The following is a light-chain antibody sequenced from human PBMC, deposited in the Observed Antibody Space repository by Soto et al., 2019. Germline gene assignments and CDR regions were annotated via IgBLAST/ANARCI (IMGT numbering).Light chain of an antibody. Sequence: EIVLTQSPGTLSLSPGERATLSCGASQSVSSNLAWYQQKPGQAPRLLIYGASTRATGIPTRFSGRGSGTEFTLTISRLQSDDFALYYCQQYHDWPPWTFGQGTKVDIK. J-gene: IGKJ1*01. V-gene: IGKV3-15*01. CDR2: GAS. CDR3: QQYHDWPPWT. CDR1: QSVSSN.